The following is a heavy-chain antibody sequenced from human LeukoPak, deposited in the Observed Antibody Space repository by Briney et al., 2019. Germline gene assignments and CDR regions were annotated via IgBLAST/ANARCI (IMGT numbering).Heavy chain of an antibody. J-gene: IGHJ5*02. Sequence: GGSLRLSCAASGFTFSSYAMSWVRQAPGKGLEWVSAISGSGGGTYYADSVKGRFTISRDNSKNTLYLQMNSLRAEDTAVYYCARERGYCSSTSCSLNWFDPWGQGTLVTVSS. CDR2: ISGSGGGT. V-gene: IGHV3-23*01. CDR1: GFTFSSYA. CDR3: ARERGYCSSTSCSLNWFDP. D-gene: IGHD2-2*01.